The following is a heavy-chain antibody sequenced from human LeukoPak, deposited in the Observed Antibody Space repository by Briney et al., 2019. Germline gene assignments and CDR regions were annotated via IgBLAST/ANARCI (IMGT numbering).Heavy chain of an antibody. V-gene: IGHV3-74*01. Sequence: GGSLRLSCAASAFTFSSYWMHWVRQVPGKGLVWVSSIEGDGITTNYADPVKGRFTISRDNAKNTLYLQVNSLRVEDTAVYYCARGGPTTWYWGRGTLVTVSS. CDR3: ARGGPTTWY. J-gene: IGHJ4*02. D-gene: IGHD2/OR15-2a*01. CDR2: IEGDGITT. CDR1: AFTFSSYW.